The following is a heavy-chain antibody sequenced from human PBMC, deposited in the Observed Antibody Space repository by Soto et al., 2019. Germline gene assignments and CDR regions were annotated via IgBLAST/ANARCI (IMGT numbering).Heavy chain of an antibody. D-gene: IGHD5-18*01. Sequence: PGGSLRLSCAASGFTFSSYGMHWVRQAPGKGLEWVAVISYDGSNKYYAGSVKGRFTISRDNSKNTLYLQMNSLRAEDTAVYYCAKDKIQLWPYGMDVWGQGTTVTVSS. CDR2: ISYDGSNK. CDR1: GFTFSSYG. V-gene: IGHV3-30*18. CDR3: AKDKIQLWPYGMDV. J-gene: IGHJ6*02.